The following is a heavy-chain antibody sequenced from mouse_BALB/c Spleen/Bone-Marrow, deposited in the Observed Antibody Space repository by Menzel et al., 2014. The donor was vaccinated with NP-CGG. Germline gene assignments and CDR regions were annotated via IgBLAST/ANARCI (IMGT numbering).Heavy chain of an antibody. D-gene: IGHD2-2*01. CDR2: INPNNDGT. CDR1: GYTFISYV. V-gene: IGHV1-14*01. Sequence: EVQLQQSGPELVKPGASVKMSCKASGYTFISYVMHWVKQKPGQGLEWIGNINPNNDGTKYNEKFKGKATLTSDKSSSTAYMELSSLTSEDSAVYYCARSLYGYDWYFDVWGAGTTVTVSS. J-gene: IGHJ1*01. CDR3: ARSLYGYDWYFDV.